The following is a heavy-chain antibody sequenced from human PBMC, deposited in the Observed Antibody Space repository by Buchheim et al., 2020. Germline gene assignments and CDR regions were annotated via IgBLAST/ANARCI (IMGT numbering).Heavy chain of an antibody. V-gene: IGHV3-48*03. CDR1: GFTFNNYE. J-gene: IGHJ4*02. Sequence: EVQLVDSGGGLVQPGGSLRLSCAASGFTFNNYEMNWVRQAPGKGLEWVSYISDSSRTKYYADSVKGRFTVSRDNGKKSLYLQMNSLRAEDTAVYYCARGRDDNSGYFDYWGQGTL. D-gene: IGHD3-22*01. CDR3: ARGRDDNSGYFDY. CDR2: ISDSSRTK.